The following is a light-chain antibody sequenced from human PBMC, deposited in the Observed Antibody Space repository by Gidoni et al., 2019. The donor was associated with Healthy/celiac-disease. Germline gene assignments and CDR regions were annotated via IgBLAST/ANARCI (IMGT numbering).Light chain of an antibody. V-gene: IGKV3-15*01. Sequence: EIVITHSPATLSVSPGERSTLSCRASQSLSSNLAWYQQKPGQAPRPLIYGVSTRATGIPARLSGSGCGTEFNLIISSLQSEDFAVDYCQQYKNWPPMYTFGQGTKLEIK. CDR1: QSLSSN. CDR2: GVS. CDR3: QQYKNWPPMYT. J-gene: IGKJ2*01.